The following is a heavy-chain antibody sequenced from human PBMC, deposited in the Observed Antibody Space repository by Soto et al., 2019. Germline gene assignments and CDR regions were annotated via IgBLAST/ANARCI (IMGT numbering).Heavy chain of an antibody. Sequence: QITLKESGPTLVKPTQTLTLTCTFSGFSLSTSGVGVGWIRQPPGKALEWLALISWDDDKRYSPSLKSRLTITKDTSKNQVVLIMTNMDPVDTATYYGAHNPRYFHFDYWGQGTLVTVSS. J-gene: IGHJ4*02. V-gene: IGHV2-5*02. CDR1: GFSLSTSGVG. CDR2: ISWDDDK. D-gene: IGHD1-1*01. CDR3: AHNPRYFHFDY.